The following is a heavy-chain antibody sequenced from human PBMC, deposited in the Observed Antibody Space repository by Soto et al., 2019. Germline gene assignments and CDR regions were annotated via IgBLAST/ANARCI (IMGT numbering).Heavy chain of an antibody. CDR3: VRDGLDYYDTERLYFEN. Sequence: SETLSLTCAVYGGSFSGYYWSWIRQPPGKGLEWIGEINHSGSTNYNPSLKSRVTISVDTSKNQFSLKLSSVTAEDTATYYCVRDGLDYYDTERLYFENWGQGTLVTVSS. D-gene: IGHD3-22*01. CDR2: INHSGST. J-gene: IGHJ4*02. CDR1: GGSFSGYY. V-gene: IGHV4-34*01.